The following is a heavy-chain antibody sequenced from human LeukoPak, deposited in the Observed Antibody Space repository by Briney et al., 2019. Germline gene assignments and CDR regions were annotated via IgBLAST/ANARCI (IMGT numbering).Heavy chain of an antibody. V-gene: IGHV3-7*01. CDR3: AQGGATISDY. D-gene: IGHD5-12*01. J-gene: IGHJ4*02. CDR1: GFTLSNFW. Sequence: GGSLRLSCAVSGFTLSNFWMAWVRQAPGKGLEWVANIKQDGSEKYYADSVKGRFTNSRDNAKNSLYLQMNTLRVEDTAVYYCAQGGATISDYWGQGTLVTVSS. CDR2: IKQDGSEK.